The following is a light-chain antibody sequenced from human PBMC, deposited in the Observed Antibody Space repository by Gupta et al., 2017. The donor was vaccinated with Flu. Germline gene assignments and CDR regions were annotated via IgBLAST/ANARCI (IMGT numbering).Light chain of an antibody. J-gene: IGLJ1*01. CDR1: SSNIGAGYD. CDR2: ANT. V-gene: IGLV1-40*01. CDR3: QSNENILRNYV. Sequence: QSVLTQPPSVSGAPGQRVTISCTGTSSNIGAGYDVSWYQQFPETAPKLLIYANTNRPSGVPDRFSGSKSGTSASLTITGLQVEDEADYYCQSNENILRNYVLGTGTKVTVL.